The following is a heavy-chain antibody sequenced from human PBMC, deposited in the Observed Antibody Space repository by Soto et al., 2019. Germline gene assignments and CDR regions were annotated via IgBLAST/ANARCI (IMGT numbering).Heavy chain of an antibody. CDR3: VREDDGGDRDYYGLDV. V-gene: IGHV4-30-4*08. CDR1: GGSISSGDQY. D-gene: IGHD2-21*02. Sequence: SETLSLTCTVSGGSISSGDQYWSWIRQHPGKGLEWVGYVYYRGRTYYNPSLQSRLTMSLDTSKNVFSLNLSSVTAADTAVYFCVREDDGGDRDYYGLDVWGQGTTVTVSS. CDR2: VYYRGRT. J-gene: IGHJ6*02.